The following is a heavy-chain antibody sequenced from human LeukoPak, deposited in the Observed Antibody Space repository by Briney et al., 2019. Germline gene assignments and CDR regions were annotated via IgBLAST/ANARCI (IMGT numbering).Heavy chain of an antibody. V-gene: IGHV1-24*01. CDR1: GYTLTELS. J-gene: IGHJ6*02. CDR2: FDPEDGET. D-gene: IGHD5/OR15-5a*01. Sequence: ASVKVSCKVSGYTLTELSMHWVRQAPGKGLEWMGGFDPEDGETIYAQKFQGRVTMTEDTSTDTAYMELSSLRSEDTAVYYCASVSSLPYGMDVWGQGTTVTASS. CDR3: ASVSSLPYGMDV.